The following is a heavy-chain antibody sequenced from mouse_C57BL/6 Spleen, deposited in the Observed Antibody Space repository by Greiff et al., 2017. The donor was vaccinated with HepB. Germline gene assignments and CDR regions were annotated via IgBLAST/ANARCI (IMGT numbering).Heavy chain of an antibody. V-gene: IGHV1-52*01. Sequence: QVHVKQPGAELVRPGSSVKLSCKASGYTFTSYWMHWVKQRPIQGLEWIGNIDPSDSETHYNQKFKDKATLTVDKSSSTAYMHLSSLTSEDSAVYYFARDYYGNYGGAMDYWGQGTSVTVSS. CDR2: IDPSDSET. D-gene: IGHD2-1*01. CDR3: ARDYYGNYGGAMDY. CDR1: GYTFTSYW. J-gene: IGHJ4*01.